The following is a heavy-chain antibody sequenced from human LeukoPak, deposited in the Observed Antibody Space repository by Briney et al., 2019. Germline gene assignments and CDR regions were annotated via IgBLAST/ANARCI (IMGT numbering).Heavy chain of an antibody. D-gene: IGHD3-22*01. Sequence: GGSLRLSCAASGFTFEDYAMHWVRPAPGKGLDWVSSISVVCGSTNYADPVKGRFTISRDNSKNTLYLQMDSLRAEDTAVYYCAKDRGDSSGYYYRVGYFDYWGQGTLVTVSS. J-gene: IGHJ4*02. CDR2: ISVVCGST. V-gene: IGHV3-23*01. CDR3: AKDRGDSSGYYYRVGYFDY. CDR1: GFTFEDYA.